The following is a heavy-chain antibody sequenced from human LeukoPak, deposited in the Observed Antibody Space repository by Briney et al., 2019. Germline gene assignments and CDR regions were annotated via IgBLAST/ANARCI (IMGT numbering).Heavy chain of an antibody. Sequence: ASVKVSCKASGGTFSSYAISWVRQAPGQGLEWMGGIIPIFGTANYAQKFQGRVTITADESTSTAYMKLSSLRSEDTAVYYCASRLYCTNGVCYGGYYFDYWGQGTLVTVSS. V-gene: IGHV1-69*01. D-gene: IGHD2-8*01. CDR2: IIPIFGTA. CDR1: GGTFSSYA. CDR3: ASRLYCTNGVCYGGYYFDY. J-gene: IGHJ4*02.